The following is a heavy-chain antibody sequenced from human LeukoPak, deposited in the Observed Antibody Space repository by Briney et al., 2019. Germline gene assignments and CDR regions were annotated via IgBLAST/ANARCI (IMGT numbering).Heavy chain of an antibody. CDR2: ISYDGSNK. D-gene: IGHD5-24*01. Sequence: QPGVCLRLSCAASGFTLSSYGMDWVRQASGKGLGRVAVISYDGSNKNYADSVKGRFTISRDSSKDTLYLQMNSLRAEDTAVYYCAKDGYNQGCDFWGRKTLVSVS. CDR3: AKDGYNQGCDF. CDR1: GFTLSSYG. J-gene: IGHJ4*02. V-gene: IGHV3-30*18.